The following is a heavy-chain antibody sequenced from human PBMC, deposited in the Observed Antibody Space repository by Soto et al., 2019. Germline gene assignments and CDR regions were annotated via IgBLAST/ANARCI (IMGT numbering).Heavy chain of an antibody. CDR2: IITICGTA. D-gene: IGHD2-2*01. CDR3: ARDSGRDCRSTSCHYYYYGMDV. CDR1: GGTFSSYA. J-gene: IGHJ6*02. V-gene: IGHV1-69*01. Sequence: QVQLVQSGAEVKKPGSSVKVSCKASGGTFSSYAISWVRQAPGPGLEWMGGIITICGTATYAQKFHGGVTITADESTSTAYMEVSSLRSEDTAVYYCARDSGRDCRSTSCHYYYYGMDVWGQGTTVTVSS.